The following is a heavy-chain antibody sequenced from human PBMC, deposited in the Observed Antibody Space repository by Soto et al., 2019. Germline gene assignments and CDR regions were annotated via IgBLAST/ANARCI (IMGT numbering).Heavy chain of an antibody. D-gene: IGHD2-2*01. Sequence: ASVKVSCKASGYTFTSYAMHWVRQAPGQRLEWMGWINAGNGNTKYSQKFQGRVTITRDTSASTAYMELSSLRSEDTAVYYCARAEVEHPYYYYYMDVWGKGTTVTVSS. CDR2: INAGNGNT. CDR1: GYTFTSYA. J-gene: IGHJ6*03. CDR3: ARAEVEHPYYYYYMDV. V-gene: IGHV1-3*01.